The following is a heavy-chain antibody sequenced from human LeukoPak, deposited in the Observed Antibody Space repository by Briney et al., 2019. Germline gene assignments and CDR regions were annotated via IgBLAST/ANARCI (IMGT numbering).Heavy chain of an antibody. J-gene: IGHJ4*02. V-gene: IGHV3-23*01. CDR2: ISGSGGST. D-gene: IGHD2-2*01. CDR3: AKDTARAVIVVVPAAMLDY. CDR1: GFTFSSYA. Sequence: GGSLRLSCAASGFTFSSYAMSWVRQAPGKGLEWVSAISGSGGSTYYADSVKGRFTISRDNSKNTLYLQMNSLRAEDTAVYYCAKDTARAVIVVVPAAMLDYWGQGTLVTVSS.